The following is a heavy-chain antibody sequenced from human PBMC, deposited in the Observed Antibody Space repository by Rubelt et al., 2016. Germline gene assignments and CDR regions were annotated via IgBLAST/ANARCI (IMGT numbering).Heavy chain of an antibody. CDR1: GFTFSSYG. CDR3: ARDRAGSSSWYPVFGAFDI. D-gene: IGHD6-13*01. V-gene: IGHV3-33*01. Sequence: QVQLVESGGGVVQPGRSLRLSCAASGFTFSSYGMHWVRQAPGKGLEWVAVIWYDGSNKYYADSVKGRFPISRDNSNNTLYLQMNSLRAEDTAVYYCARDRAGSSSWYPVFGAFDIWGQGTMVTVSS. J-gene: IGHJ3*02. CDR2: IWYDGSNK.